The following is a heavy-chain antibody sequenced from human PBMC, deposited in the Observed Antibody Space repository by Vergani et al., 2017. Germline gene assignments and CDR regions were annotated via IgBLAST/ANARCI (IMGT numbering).Heavy chain of an antibody. CDR3: ARDLGYYGSGSVDY. CDR1: GYIFTGHY. J-gene: IGHJ4*02. V-gene: IGHV1-2*02. CDR2: INPNSGGT. D-gene: IGHD3-10*01. Sequence: QVQLVQSGAEVKKPGASVKVSCKASGYIFTGHYMHWVRQAPGQGLEWMGWINPNSGGTNYAQKFQGRVTMTRDTSISTAYMELSRLRSDDTAVYYCARDLGYYGSGSVDYWGQGTLVTVSS.